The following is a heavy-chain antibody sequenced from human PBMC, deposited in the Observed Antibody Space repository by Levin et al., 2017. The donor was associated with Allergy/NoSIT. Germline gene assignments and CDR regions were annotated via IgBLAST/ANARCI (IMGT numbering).Heavy chain of an antibody. J-gene: IGHJ3*02. CDR2: IYPSDSDT. CDR3: ARHGKTSLRFDAFDI. Sequence: GASVKVSCKGSVYTFTSHWIGWVRQMPGKGLEWMGLIYPSDSDTRYSPSFQGQVTISADKSISTAYLQWRSLKASDTAIYYCARHGKTSLRFDAFDIWGQGTMVTVSS. D-gene: IGHD3-16*01. V-gene: IGHV5-51*01. CDR1: VYTFTSHW.